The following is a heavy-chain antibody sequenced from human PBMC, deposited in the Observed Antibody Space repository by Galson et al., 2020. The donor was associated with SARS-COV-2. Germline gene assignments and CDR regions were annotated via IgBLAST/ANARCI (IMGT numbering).Heavy chain of an antibody. D-gene: IGHD6-19*01. Sequence: GGSLRLSCKVSGFTFRRYAMHWVRQAPGKGLEWVAFISDDGSNQYYADPVKGRFAVSRDNSKDTLWLQMNSLRTEDTAMYFCARDGADVTRGISVPGMPGYWGQGTRVSVSS. CDR1: GFTFRRYA. CDR3: ARDGADVTRGISVPGMPGY. CDR2: ISDDGSNQ. V-gene: IGHV3-30*09. J-gene: IGHJ4*02.